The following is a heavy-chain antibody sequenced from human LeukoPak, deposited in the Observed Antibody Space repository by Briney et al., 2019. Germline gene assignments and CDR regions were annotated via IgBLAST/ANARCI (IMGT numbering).Heavy chain of an antibody. V-gene: IGHV4-34*01. CDR2: INHSGST. J-gene: IGHJ4*02. D-gene: IGHD3-16*02. CDR1: GGSISSYY. CDR3: ARGRYLPLYFDY. Sequence: SETLSLTCTVSGGSISSYYWSWIRQPPGKGLEWIGEINHSGSTNYNPSLKSRVTISVDTSKNQFSLKLSSVTAADTAVFYCARGRYLPLYFDYWGQGTLVTVSS.